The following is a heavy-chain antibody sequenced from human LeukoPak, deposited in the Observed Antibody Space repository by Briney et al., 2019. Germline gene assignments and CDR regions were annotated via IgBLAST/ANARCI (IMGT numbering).Heavy chain of an antibody. CDR1: GFTFSSYA. V-gene: IGHV3-23*01. J-gene: IGHJ4*02. Sequence: GGSLRLSCAASGFTFSSYAMSWVRQAPGKGPEWVSAISGSGGSTYYADSVKGRFTISRDNSKNTLYLQMNSLRAEDTAVYYCAKGGYYYDSSERYFDYWGQGTLVTVSS. D-gene: IGHD3-22*01. CDR2: ISGSGGST. CDR3: AKGGYYYDSSERYFDY.